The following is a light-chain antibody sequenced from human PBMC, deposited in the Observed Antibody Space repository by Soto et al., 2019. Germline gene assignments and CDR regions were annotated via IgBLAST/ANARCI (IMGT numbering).Light chain of an antibody. Sequence: DIQMTQSPSTLSGSVGDRVTITCRASQTISSWLAWYQQKPGKAPKLLIYKASTLKSGVPSRFSGSGYGTEFTLTISSMQPDDFATNYCQHYNSYSEAFGQGTKVELK. CDR3: QHYNSYSEA. J-gene: IGKJ1*01. CDR1: QTISSW. CDR2: KAS. V-gene: IGKV1-5*03.